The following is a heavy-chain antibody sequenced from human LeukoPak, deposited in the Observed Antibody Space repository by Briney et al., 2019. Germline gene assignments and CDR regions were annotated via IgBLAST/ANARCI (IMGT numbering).Heavy chain of an antibody. CDR2: ISYDGSNK. D-gene: IGHD3-9*01. J-gene: IGHJ4*02. CDR3: ARDHDILTGLYFDY. Sequence: PGGSLRLSCAASGFTFSSYAMHWVRQAPGKGLEWVAVISYDGSNKYYADSVKGRFTISGDNSKNTLYLQMNSLRAEDTAVYYCARDHDILTGLYFDYWGQGTLVTVSS. CDR1: GFTFSSYA. V-gene: IGHV3-30-3*01.